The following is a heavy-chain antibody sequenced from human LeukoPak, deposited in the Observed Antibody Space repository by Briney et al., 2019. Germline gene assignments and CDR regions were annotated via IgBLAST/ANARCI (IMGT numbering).Heavy chain of an antibody. Sequence: ASETPSLTCTVSGGSISSGGYYWSWIRRHPGKGLEWIGYIYYSGSTYYNPSLKSRVTISVDTSKNQFSLKLSSVTAADTAVYYCARSRYSPHYAFADYWGQGTLVTVSS. CDR3: ARSRYSPHYAFADY. J-gene: IGHJ4*02. CDR2: IYYSGST. V-gene: IGHV4-31*03. D-gene: IGHD2-15*01. CDR1: GGSISSGGYY.